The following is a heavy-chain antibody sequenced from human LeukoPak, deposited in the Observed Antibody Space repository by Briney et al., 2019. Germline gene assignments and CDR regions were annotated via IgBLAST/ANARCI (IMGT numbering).Heavy chain of an antibody. D-gene: IGHD1-26*01. J-gene: IGHJ4*02. CDR2: IKQDGNEK. CDR3: ARDRSGSS. CDR1: GFTFSNAW. V-gene: IGHV3-7*01. Sequence: PGGSLRLSCAASGFTFSNAWMSWVRQAPGKGLEWVANIKQDGNEKYYVDSVKGRFTISRDNAKNSLYLQMNSLRAEDTAVYYCARDRSGSSWGQGTLVTVSS.